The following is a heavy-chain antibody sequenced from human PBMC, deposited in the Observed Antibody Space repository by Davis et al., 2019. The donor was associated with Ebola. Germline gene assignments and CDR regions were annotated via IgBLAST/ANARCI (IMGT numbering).Heavy chain of an antibody. CDR2: IVVGSGNT. Sequence: SVKVSCKASGFTFTSSAVQWVRQARGQRLEWIGWIVVGSGNTNYAQKFQERVTITRDMSTSTAYMELSSLRSEDTAVYYCAREYDSGIYSPGYWGQGTLVTVSS. D-gene: IGHD3-10*01. J-gene: IGHJ4*02. V-gene: IGHV1-58*01. CDR1: GFTFTSSA. CDR3: AREYDSGIYSPGY.